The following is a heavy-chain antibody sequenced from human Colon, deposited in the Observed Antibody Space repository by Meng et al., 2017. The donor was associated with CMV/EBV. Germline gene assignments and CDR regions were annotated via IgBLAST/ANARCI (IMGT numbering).Heavy chain of an antibody. V-gene: IGHV4-61*01. J-gene: IGHJ4*02. CDR1: GGSISSSSYY. CDR2: IYYSGST. D-gene: IGHD2-8*01. CDR3: ARDLQTNAPV. Sequence: GSLRLSCTVSGGSISSSSYYWGWIRQPPGKGLEWIGYIYYSGSTNYNPSLKSRVTTSVDTSKNQFSLKLSSVTAADTAVYYCARDLQTNAPVWGQGTLVTVSS.